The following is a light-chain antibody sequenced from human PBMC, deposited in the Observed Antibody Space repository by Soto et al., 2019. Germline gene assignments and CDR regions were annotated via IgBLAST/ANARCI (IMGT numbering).Light chain of an antibody. V-gene: IGKV3-20*01. CDR2: AAA. CDR3: QQYGSSPPT. CDR1: RTVTGDY. Sequence: EIVLTQSPGTLSLSPGERATLSCRASRTVTGDYVAWYQQTRGQAPRLLIYAAATRATGIPERFSGSGSGTDFTLTISRLEPEDFAVYCCQQYGSSPPTFGQGTRLE. J-gene: IGKJ5*01.